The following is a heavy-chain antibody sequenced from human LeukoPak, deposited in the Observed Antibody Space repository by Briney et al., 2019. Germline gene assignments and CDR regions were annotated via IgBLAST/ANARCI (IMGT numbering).Heavy chain of an antibody. CDR1: GFTFSIYG. Sequence: GGSLRLSCAASGFTFSIYGMRWVRQAPGKGLGWVAVISYDGSNKYYADSVKGRFTISRDNSKNTLYLQMNSLRAEDTAVYYCARDRIAAPHYYFDYWGQGTLVTVSS. J-gene: IGHJ4*02. D-gene: IGHD6-6*01. CDR2: ISYDGSNK. CDR3: ARDRIAAPHYYFDY. V-gene: IGHV3-30*07.